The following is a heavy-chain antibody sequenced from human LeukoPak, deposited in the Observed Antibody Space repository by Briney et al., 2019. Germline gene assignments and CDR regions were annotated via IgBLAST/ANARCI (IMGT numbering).Heavy chain of an antibody. CDR3: ARCSSTSPSLYYYGMDV. J-gene: IGHJ6*02. V-gene: IGHV3-53*01. CDR1: GFLVSSTY. CDR2: IYIDGSI. D-gene: IGHD2-2*01. Sequence: PGGSLRLSCAASGFLVSSTYMSWVRQAPGKGLEWVSVIYIDGSIEYADSVKGRFTISRDNSKNTLYLQMNSLRAEDTAVYYCARCSSTSPSLYYYGMDVWGQGTTVTVSS.